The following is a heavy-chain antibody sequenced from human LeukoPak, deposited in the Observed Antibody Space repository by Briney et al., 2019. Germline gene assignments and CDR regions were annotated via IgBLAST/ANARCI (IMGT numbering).Heavy chain of an antibody. CDR1: GGSISSSSYY. Sequence: PSETLSLACTVSGGSISSSSYYWGWIRQPPGKGLEWIGSIYYSGSTNYDPSLKSRVTMSVDTSKNQFSLKLSSVTAADTAVYYCARHWRPGTTTRAFDIWGQGTMVTVSS. CDR2: IYYSGST. D-gene: IGHD1-1*01. J-gene: IGHJ3*02. CDR3: ARHWRPGTTTRAFDI. V-gene: IGHV4-39*07.